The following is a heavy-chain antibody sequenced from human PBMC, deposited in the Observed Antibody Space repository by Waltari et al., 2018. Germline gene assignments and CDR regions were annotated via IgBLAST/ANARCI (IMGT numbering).Heavy chain of an antibody. CDR1: GGTFSSYA. Sequence: QVQLVQSGAEVKKPGSSVKVSCKASGGTFSSYAISWVRQAPGQGLEWMGRIIPIFGTANYAQEFQGGVTITADKSTSTAYMELSRLRSEDTAVYYWATSNWNPQKYYFDYWGQGTLVTVSS. D-gene: IGHD1-20*01. J-gene: IGHJ4*02. V-gene: IGHV1-69*14. CDR2: IIPIFGTA. CDR3: ATSNWNPQKYYFDY.